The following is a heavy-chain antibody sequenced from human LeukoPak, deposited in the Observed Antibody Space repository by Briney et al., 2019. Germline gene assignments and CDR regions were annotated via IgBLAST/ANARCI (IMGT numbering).Heavy chain of an antibody. CDR2: ISGSGTDT. V-gene: IGHV3-23*01. D-gene: IGHD2-15*01. Sequence: PGGSLRLSCGGSGFTFSSYAMSWVRQAPGKGLEWVSAISGSGTDTFYANSVKGRFTISRDNANNTLYLQMNSLRAEDTAVYYCAKGGGSSCYSPSDYWGQGTLVTVSS. CDR3: AKGGGSSCYSPSDY. J-gene: IGHJ4*02. CDR1: GFTFSSYA.